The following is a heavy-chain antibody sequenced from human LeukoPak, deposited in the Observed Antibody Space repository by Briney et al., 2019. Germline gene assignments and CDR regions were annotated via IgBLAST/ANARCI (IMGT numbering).Heavy chain of an antibody. CDR1: GLSLSTGGGG. V-gene: IGHV2-5*02. J-gene: IGHJ4*02. D-gene: IGHD7-27*01. Sequence: SGSTLLKPTQTLTLTCTFSGLSLSTGGGGGGWIRQPPVKALEWLALIYWDDDKRYSPSLKSRLTITKDTSKNQVVLTMTNMDPVDTATYYCAHLKLGYDYWGQGTLVTVSS. CDR2: IYWDDDK. CDR3: AHLKLGYDY.